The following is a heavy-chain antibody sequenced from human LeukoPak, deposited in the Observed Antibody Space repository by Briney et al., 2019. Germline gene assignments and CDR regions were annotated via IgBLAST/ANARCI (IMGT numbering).Heavy chain of an antibody. J-gene: IGHJ4*02. CDR3: AKVGGGWFSTFVY. CDR1: GFTFNIHW. Sequence: GGSLRLSCAASGFTFNIHWMHWVRQAPGKGLEWVSGISGSGGSTYFPDSVKGRFTISRDNSKNTLYLQMNSLRAEDTAVYYRAKVGGGWFSTFVYWGQGTLVTVSS. V-gene: IGHV3-23*01. CDR2: ISGSGGST. D-gene: IGHD6-19*01.